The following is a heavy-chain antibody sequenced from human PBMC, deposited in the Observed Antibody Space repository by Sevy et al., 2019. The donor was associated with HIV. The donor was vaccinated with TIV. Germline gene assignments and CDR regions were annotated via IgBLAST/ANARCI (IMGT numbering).Heavy chain of an antibody. CDR1: GFTFSNYW. V-gene: IGHV3-7*03. Sequence: GGSLRLSCAASGFTFSNYWMSWVRQAPGKGLEWVAHIKRDGSEKYYVASVKGRFTISRDNAKTSLYLQMNSLRAEDTAVYYCARDCSSATCLWGLDVWGQGTTVTVSS. J-gene: IGHJ6*02. D-gene: IGHD2-2*01. CDR2: IKRDGSEK. CDR3: ARDCSSATCLWGLDV.